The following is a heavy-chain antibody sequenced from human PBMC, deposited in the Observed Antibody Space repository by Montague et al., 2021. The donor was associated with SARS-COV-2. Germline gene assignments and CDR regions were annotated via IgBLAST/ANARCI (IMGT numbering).Heavy chain of an antibody. CDR1: GGSFSGYY. CDR2: INHSGST. V-gene: IGHV4-34*01. Sequence: SETLSLTCAVYGGSFSGYYWSRIRQPPGKGLEWIGEINHSGSTNYNPSLKSRVTISVYTSENQFYLKLSSVTAADTAVYYCTREGYQVLWSDYYYYGMDVWGQGTTVTVSS. J-gene: IGHJ6*02. D-gene: IGHD2-2*01. CDR3: TREGYQVLWSDYYYYGMDV.